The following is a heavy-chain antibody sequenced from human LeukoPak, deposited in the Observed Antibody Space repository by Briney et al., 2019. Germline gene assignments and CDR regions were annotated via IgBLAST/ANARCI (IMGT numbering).Heavy chain of an antibody. V-gene: IGHV3-20*04. CDR3: ARDLYSGSWYFVSPGGY. CDR1: GFTFDDYG. D-gene: IGHD6-13*01. CDR2: INWNGGST. Sequence: GGSLRLSCAASGFTFDDYGMSWVRQAPGKGLEWVSGINWNGGSTGYADSVKGRFTISRDNAKNSLYLQMNSLRAEDTAFYYCARDLYSGSWYFVSPGGYWGQGTLVTVSS. J-gene: IGHJ4*02.